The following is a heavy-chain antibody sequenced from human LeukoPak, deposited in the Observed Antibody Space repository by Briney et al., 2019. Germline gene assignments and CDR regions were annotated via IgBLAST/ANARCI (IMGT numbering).Heavy chain of an antibody. CDR1: GGSISSSSYY. CDR2: IYYSGST. J-gene: IGHJ3*02. Sequence: PSATLSLTCTVSGGSISSSSYYWGWVRQPPGKGLEWIGSIYYSGSTYYNPSLKSRVTISVDTSKNQFSLKLSSVTAADTAVYYCARHGVVVVVTLKAFGIGGQGTMVTVSS. CDR3: ARHGVVVVVTLKAFGI. V-gene: IGHV4-39*01. D-gene: IGHD2-15*01.